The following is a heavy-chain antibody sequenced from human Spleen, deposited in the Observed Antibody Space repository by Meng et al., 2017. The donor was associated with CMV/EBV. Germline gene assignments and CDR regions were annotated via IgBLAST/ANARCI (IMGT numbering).Heavy chain of an antibody. V-gene: IGHV1-8*03. CDR2: MNPNSGNT. CDR1: GNTFIGYF. D-gene: IGHD2/OR15-2a*01. J-gene: IGHJ5*02. Sequence: ASVKVSCKASGNTFIGYFVHWVRQATGQGLEWMGWMNPNSGNTGYAQKFQGRVTITRNTSISTAYMELSSLRSEDTAVYYCARGGISTDNWFDPWGQGTLVTVSS. CDR3: ARGGISTDNWFDP.